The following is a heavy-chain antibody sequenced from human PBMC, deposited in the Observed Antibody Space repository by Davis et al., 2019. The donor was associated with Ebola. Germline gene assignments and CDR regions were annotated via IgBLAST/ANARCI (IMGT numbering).Heavy chain of an antibody. CDR1: GGSISSYY. V-gene: IGHV4-59*01. Sequence: PSETLSLTCTVSGGSISSYYWSWIRQPPGKGLEWIGYIYYSGSTNYNPSLKSRVTISVDTSKNQFSLKLSSVTAADTAVYYCARGGGAVGIITNYHYGLDVWGQGTTVTVSS. CDR2: IYYSGST. CDR3: ARGGGAVGIITNYHYGLDV. J-gene: IGHJ6*02. D-gene: IGHD3-22*01.